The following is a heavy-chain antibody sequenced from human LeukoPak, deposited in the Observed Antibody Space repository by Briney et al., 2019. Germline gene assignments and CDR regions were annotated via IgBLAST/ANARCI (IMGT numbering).Heavy chain of an antibody. D-gene: IGHD6-6*01. CDR3: ATSSSAQNFDY. Sequence: SETLSLTCTVSGGPFSSYYWSWIRQPPGKGLEWIGYISYTGSTNYNPSLKSRVTMSVDTSKNQFSLKLSSVTAADTAVYYCATSSSAQNFDYWGQGTLVTVSS. V-gene: IGHV4-59*12. CDR2: ISYTGST. J-gene: IGHJ4*02. CDR1: GGPFSSYY.